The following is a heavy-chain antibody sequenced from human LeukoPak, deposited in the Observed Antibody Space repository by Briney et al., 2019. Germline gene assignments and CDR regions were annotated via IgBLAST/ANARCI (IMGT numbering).Heavy chain of an antibody. D-gene: IGHD2-15*01. CDR1: GFTFSSYA. CDR2: ISGSGGST. J-gene: IGHJ4*02. V-gene: IGHV3-23*01. Sequence: GGSLRLSCAASGFTFSSYAMSWVRQAPGKGLEWVSAISGSGGSTYYADSVKGRFTISRDNSKNTLYLQMNSLRAEDTAVYYCAKNSGGTCYSHLDYWGQGTLVTVSS. CDR3: AKNSGGTCYSHLDY.